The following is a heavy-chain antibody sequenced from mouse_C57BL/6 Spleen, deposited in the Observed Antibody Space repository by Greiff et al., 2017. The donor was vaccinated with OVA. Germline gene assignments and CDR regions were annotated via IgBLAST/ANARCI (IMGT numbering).Heavy chain of an antibody. CDR1: GFTFSDFY. CDR3: ARDASFLGYFDV. Sequence: DVKLVESGGGLVQSGRSLRLSCATSGFTFSDFYMEWVRQAPGKGLEWIAASRNKANDYTTEYSASVKGRFIVSRDTSQSILYLQMNALRAEDTAIYYCARDASFLGYFDVWGTGTTVTVSS. J-gene: IGHJ1*03. V-gene: IGHV7-1*01. CDR2: SRNKANDYTT.